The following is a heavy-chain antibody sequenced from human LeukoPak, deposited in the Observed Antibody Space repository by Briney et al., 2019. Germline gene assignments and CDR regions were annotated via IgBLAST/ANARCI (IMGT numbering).Heavy chain of an antibody. Sequence: GGSLRLSCAASGFTFSSYSMNWVRQAPGKGLEWVSYISSSSTIYYADSVKGRFTISRDNAKNSLYLQMNSLRDEDTAVYYCARDVRGWLYQRPIPYGMDVWGQGTTVTVSS. CDR2: ISSSSTI. D-gene: IGHD2-2*01. CDR3: ARDVRGWLYQRPIPYGMDV. V-gene: IGHV3-48*02. CDR1: GFTFSSYS. J-gene: IGHJ6*02.